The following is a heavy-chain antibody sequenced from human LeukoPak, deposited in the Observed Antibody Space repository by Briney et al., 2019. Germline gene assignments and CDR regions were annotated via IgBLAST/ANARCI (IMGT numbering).Heavy chain of an antibody. CDR2: IYSGGTT. D-gene: IGHD4-23*01. CDR1: GFTVSGNY. Sequence: GGSLRLSCAVSGFTVSGNYMSWVRQAPGKGLEWVSLIYSGGTTYYADSVKGRFTISRDNSKNTLYLQMNSLRADDTAVYARRAGGYSHPYDYWGQGILVTVSS. J-gene: IGHJ4*02. CDR3: RAGGYSHPYDY. V-gene: IGHV3-53*01.